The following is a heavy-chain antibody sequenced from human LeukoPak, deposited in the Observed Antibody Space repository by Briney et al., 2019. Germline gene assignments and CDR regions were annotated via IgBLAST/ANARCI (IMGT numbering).Heavy chain of an antibody. Sequence: SETLSLTCAVYGGSFSSYYWSWIRQPPGKGLEWIGEINHSGSTNYNPSLKSRVTISVDTSKNQFSLKLSSVTAADTAVYYCARGRNRITMVRGVIIPYYFDYWGQGTLVTVSS. CDR2: INHSGST. CDR3: ARGRNRITMVRGVIIPYYFDY. CDR1: GGSFSSYY. V-gene: IGHV4-34*01. D-gene: IGHD3-10*01. J-gene: IGHJ4*02.